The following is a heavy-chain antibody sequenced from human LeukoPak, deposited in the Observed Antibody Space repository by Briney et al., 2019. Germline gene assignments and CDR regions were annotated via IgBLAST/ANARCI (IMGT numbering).Heavy chain of an antibody. CDR3: ARVAIAAAGEVDY. CDR2: IYYSGST. Sequence: PSETLSLTCTVSGGSISSGDYYWSWIRQPPGKGLEWIGYIYYSGSTYYNPSLKSRVTISVDTSKNQFSLKLSSVTAADTAVYYCARVAIAAAGEVDYWGQGTLVTVSS. D-gene: IGHD6-13*01. J-gene: IGHJ4*02. CDR1: GGSISSGDYY. V-gene: IGHV4-30-4*08.